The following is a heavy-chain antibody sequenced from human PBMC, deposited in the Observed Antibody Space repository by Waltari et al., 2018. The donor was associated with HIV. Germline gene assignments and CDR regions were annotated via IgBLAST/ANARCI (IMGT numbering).Heavy chain of an antibody. CDR2: IQYDGSNE. J-gene: IGHJ4*02. CDR3: TKERVHLRHFDGVDF. V-gene: IGHV3-30*02. Sequence: QVQLVESGGGVVQPGGSLRFSCAASGFTFSSYGMHWVRQAPGKGLEWVAFIQYDGSNEYYADSVKGRFTISRDNSKNTLYLQLSSLRIEDTAVYYCTKERVHLRHFDGVDFWGQGTLVTVSS. CDR1: GFTFSSYG. D-gene: IGHD3-9*01.